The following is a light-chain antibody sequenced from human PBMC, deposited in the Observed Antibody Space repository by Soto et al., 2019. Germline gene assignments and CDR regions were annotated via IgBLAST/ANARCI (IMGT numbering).Light chain of an antibody. V-gene: IGKV3-20*01. J-gene: IGKJ4*01. CDR3: QQYYISPLT. CDR2: GAS. CDR1: QIVSSSY. Sequence: EIVLTQSPGTLSLSPEERATLSCRASQIVSSSYLAWYQQKPGQSPRLLICGASSRATGIPDKFSGSGSGTDFTLTISRLEPEDFAVYYCQQYYISPLTFGGGTKVEIK.